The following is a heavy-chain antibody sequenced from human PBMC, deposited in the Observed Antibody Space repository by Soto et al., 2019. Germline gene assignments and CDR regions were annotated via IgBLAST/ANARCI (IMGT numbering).Heavy chain of an antibody. D-gene: IGHD6-6*01. V-gene: IGHV4-30-2*01. Sequence: TLSLTCAVSGDSISRGGYSWTWIRQPPGKALEWIGNIYDSGSTSYNPSLKSRVTMPVDTSKNQFSLRLTSVTAADTAVYFCARGSSSYYDYGMDVWGQGTTVTVSS. CDR1: GDSISRGGYS. CDR3: ARGSSSYYDYGMDV. CDR2: IYDSGST. J-gene: IGHJ6*02.